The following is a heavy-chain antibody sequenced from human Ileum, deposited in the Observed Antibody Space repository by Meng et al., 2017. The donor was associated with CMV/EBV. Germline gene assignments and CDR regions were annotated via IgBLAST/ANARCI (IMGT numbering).Heavy chain of an antibody. CDR1: GDNFIGCG. D-gene: IGHD2-21*01. V-gene: IGHV7-4-1*02. CDR3: TRGGEVHSAKFDY. CDR2: IHTNADYP. J-gene: IGHJ4*02. Sequence: GDNFIGCGIDWVREAPGQRIEWVGGIHTNADYPTYAQDFTGRFDCSLDTSDSTAYLQISDLRAEDTAVYCCTRGGEVHSAKFDYWGQGTLVTVSS.